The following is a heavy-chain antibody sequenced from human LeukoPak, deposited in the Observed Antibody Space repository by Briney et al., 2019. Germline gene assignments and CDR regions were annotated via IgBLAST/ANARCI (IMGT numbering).Heavy chain of an antibody. CDR1: GFTFSSYW. J-gene: IGHJ3*01. CDR2: IKQDGSEK. Sequence: SGGSLRLSCAASGFTFSSYWMSWVRQAPGKGLEWVANIKQDGSEKYYVDSVKGRFTISRDNSKNTLSLQMNSLRVEDTAIYYCARDIELSTWGLGTLVTVSS. D-gene: IGHD3-16*02. V-gene: IGHV3-7*04. CDR3: ARDIELST.